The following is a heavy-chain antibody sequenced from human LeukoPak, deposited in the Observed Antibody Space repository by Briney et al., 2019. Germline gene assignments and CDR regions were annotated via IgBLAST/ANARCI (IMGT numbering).Heavy chain of an antibody. D-gene: IGHD3-10*01. CDR3: AKDRRGTVVRGPIMQTRDYYFEY. V-gene: IGHV3-23*01. J-gene: IGHJ4*02. Sequence: GGSLRLSCAASGFTFSSYAMSWVRQVSGKGLEWVSVISGSGGSTYYADSVKGRFTISRDNSKNTLYLQMNSLRAEDTAVYYCAKDRRGTVVRGPIMQTRDYYFEYWGQGTLVTVSS. CDR2: ISGSGGST. CDR1: GFTFSSYA.